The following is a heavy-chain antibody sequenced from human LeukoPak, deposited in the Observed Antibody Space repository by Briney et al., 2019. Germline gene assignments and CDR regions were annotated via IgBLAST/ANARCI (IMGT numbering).Heavy chain of an antibody. CDR1: GFTFSTYW. CDR3: ARAPSEIGGYYPEYFRH. V-gene: IGHV3-74*01. D-gene: IGHD3-22*01. CDR2: IKSDGST. J-gene: IGHJ1*01. Sequence: GGSLRLSCAASGFTFSTYWMHWVRQAPGKGLVWGSRIKSDGSTNYADSVKGRFTISRDNANNTLSLQRNSLRPEDTGVYYCARAPSEIGGYYPEYFRHWGQGTLVTVPS.